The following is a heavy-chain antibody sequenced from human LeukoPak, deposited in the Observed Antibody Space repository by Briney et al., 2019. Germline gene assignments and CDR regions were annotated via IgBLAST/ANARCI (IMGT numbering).Heavy chain of an antibody. J-gene: IGHJ3*02. V-gene: IGHV3-23*01. Sequence: GGSLRLSCAASGFTFSSYAMSWVRQAPGKGLEWVSAISGSGGSTYYADSVKGRFTISRDNSKNTLYLQMNSLRAEDTAVYYCAKDIEGPYDILTGPDAFDIWGQGTMVTVSS. CDR2: ISGSGGST. CDR3: AKDIEGPYDILTGPDAFDI. D-gene: IGHD3-9*01. CDR1: GFTFSSYA.